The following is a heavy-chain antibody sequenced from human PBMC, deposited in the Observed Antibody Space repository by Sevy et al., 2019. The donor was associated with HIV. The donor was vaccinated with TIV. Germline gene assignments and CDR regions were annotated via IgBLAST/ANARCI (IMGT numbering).Heavy chain of an antibody. J-gene: IGHJ6*03. CDR1: GFSFDSYG. D-gene: IGHD2-2*01. CDR2: ISSSSSYI. Sequence: GGSLRLSCAVSGFSFDSYGMTWVRQAPGKGLEWVSSISSSSSYIYYADSVKGRFTISRDNAKNSLYLQMNSLRAEDTAVYYCARVSSTSPYQKWSYYYYYMDVWGKGTTVTVSS. V-gene: IGHV3-21*01. CDR3: ARVSSTSPYQKWSYYYYYMDV.